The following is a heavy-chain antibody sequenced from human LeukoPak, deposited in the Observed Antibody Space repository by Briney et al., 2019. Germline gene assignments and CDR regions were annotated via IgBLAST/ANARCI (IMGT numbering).Heavy chain of an antibody. CDR3: ARARLAAPLDV. D-gene: IGHD6-6*01. J-gene: IGHJ6*04. CDR1: GGSTSSYY. CDR2: IYHSGST. Sequence: SETLSLTCTVSGGSTSSYYWSWIRQPPGKRLEWIGYIYHSGSTYYNPSLKSRVTISVDRSKNQFSLKLSSVTAADTAVYYCARARLAAPLDVWGKGTTVTVSS. V-gene: IGHV4-59*12.